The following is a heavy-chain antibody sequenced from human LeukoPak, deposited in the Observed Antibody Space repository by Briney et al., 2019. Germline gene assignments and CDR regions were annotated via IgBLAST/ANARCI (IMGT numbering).Heavy chain of an antibody. CDR1: GVSISSYY. CDR2: IYYSGST. CDR3: AREGNTYDFWSGYWVKNAFDI. V-gene: IGHV4-59*01. D-gene: IGHD3-3*01. J-gene: IGHJ3*02. Sequence: NPSETLSLTCTVSGVSISSYYWSWIRQPPGKGLEWIGYIYYSGSTNYNPSLKSRVTISVDTSKNQFSLKLSSVTAADTAVYYCAREGNTYDFWSGYWVKNAFDIWGQGTMVTVSS.